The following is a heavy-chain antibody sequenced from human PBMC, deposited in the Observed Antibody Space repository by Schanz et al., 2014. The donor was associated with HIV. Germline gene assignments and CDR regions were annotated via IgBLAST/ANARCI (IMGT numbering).Heavy chain of an antibody. J-gene: IGHJ4*02. Sequence: QVQLVQSGTEVKKPGSSVKVSCKPSGGTFRSFAISWVRQAPGQGLEWMGGIIPLFGTTNYAQKFQGRVTITADESTSTAYMELSSLRSDDTAVYFCASGNFGWQQKSPYYFDSWGQGTLVTVSS. CDR1: GGTFRSFA. D-gene: IGHD3-10*01. V-gene: IGHV1-69*01. CDR2: IIPLFGTT. CDR3: ASGNFGWQQKSPYYFDS.